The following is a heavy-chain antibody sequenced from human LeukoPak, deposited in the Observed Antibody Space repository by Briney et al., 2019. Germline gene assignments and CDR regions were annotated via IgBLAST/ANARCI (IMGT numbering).Heavy chain of an antibody. CDR3: ARAWGSADY. V-gene: IGHV3-23*01. Sequence: GGSLRLSCAASGFTFSSYAMSWVRQAPGKGLEWVSGISGSGDNTYYADSVKGRFTISRDNSKNTLYVQVNSLGTEDTAVYYCARAWGSADYWGQGTLVTVSS. CDR2: ISGSGDNT. J-gene: IGHJ4*02. CDR1: GFTFSSYA. D-gene: IGHD7-27*01.